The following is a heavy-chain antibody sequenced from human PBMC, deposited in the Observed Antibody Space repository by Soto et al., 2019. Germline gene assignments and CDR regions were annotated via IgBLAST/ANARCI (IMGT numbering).Heavy chain of an antibody. V-gene: IGHV1-18*01. CDR1: GYTFTSYG. J-gene: IGHJ4*02. CDR2: ISAYNGTA. Sequence: AASVKVSCKASGYTFTSYGIGWVRQAPGQGLEWMGWISAYNGTANYAQKFQGRVTITADKSTSTAYMELSSLRSEDTAVYYCARASHDDILTGYYVYWGQGTLVTVSS. CDR3: ARASHDDILTGYYVY. D-gene: IGHD3-9*01.